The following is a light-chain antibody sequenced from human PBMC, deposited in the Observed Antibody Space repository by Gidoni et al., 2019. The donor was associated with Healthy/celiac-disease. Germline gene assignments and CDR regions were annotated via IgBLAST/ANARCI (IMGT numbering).Light chain of an antibody. V-gene: IGKV2-28*01. CDR2: LGS. CDR3: MQALQTPIT. J-gene: IGKJ5*01. CDR1: QSLLHSNGYNY. Sequence: DIVMTQSPLYLPVTPGEPAPLSCRSSQSLLHSNGYNYLDWYLQKPGQSPQLLIYLGSNRASGVPDRFSGSGSGTDFTLKISRVEAEDVGVYYCMQALQTPITFXXXTRLEIK.